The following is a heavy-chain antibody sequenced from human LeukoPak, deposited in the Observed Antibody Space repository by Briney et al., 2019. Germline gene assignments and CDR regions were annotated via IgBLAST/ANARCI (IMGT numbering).Heavy chain of an antibody. Sequence: SQTLSLTCAVSGGSISSGGYSWSWIRQPPGKGLEWIGYIYHSGSTYYNPSLKSRVTISVDRSKNQFSLKLSSVTAADTAVYYCAGATSYYFDYWGQGTLVTVSS. D-gene: IGHD5-12*01. V-gene: IGHV4-30-2*02. CDR1: GGSISSGGYS. J-gene: IGHJ4*02. CDR3: AGATSYYFDY. CDR2: IYHSGST.